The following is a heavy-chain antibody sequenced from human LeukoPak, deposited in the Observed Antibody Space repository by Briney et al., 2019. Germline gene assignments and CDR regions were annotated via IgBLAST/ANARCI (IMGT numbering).Heavy chain of an antibody. Sequence: GGSLRLSCAASGFTFSDYYMSWIRQAPGKGLEWVSYISSSGSTIYYADSVKGRFTISRDNSKNTLYLQMNSLRAEDTAVYYCARDRIRAVAGSGYFDYWGQGTLVTVSP. V-gene: IGHV3-11*04. CDR3: ARDRIRAVAGSGYFDY. CDR2: ISSSGSTI. D-gene: IGHD6-19*01. CDR1: GFTFSDYY. J-gene: IGHJ4*02.